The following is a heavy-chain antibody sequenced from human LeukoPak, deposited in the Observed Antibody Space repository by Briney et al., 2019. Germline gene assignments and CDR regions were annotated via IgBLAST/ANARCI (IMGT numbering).Heavy chain of an antibody. J-gene: IGHJ4*02. CDR1: GFTFSSYA. Sequence: GGSLRLSCAASGFTFSSYAMSWVRQAPGKGLVWVSRINSDGSITSYADSVKGRFTISRDNAKNTLYLQMNSLRGEDTAVYYCAKGGSKAPDYWGQGALVTVSS. CDR3: AKGGSKAPDY. V-gene: IGHV3-74*01. CDR2: INSDGSIT. D-gene: IGHD4-11*01.